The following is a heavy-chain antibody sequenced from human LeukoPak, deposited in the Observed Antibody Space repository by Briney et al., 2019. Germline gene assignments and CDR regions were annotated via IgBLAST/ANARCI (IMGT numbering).Heavy chain of an antibody. V-gene: IGHV4-34*12. D-gene: IGHD3-9*01. CDR3: ARHHYEILSGYPS. CDR2: IIHSGSP. Sequence: SETLSLTCAVYGGSFSGYYWSWIRQPPGKGLEWIGEIIHSGSPNYNPSLKSRVTMSIDTSKNQFSLNLSSVTAADTAVYYCARHHYEILSGYPSWGQGILVTVSS. J-gene: IGHJ4*02. CDR1: GGSFSGYY.